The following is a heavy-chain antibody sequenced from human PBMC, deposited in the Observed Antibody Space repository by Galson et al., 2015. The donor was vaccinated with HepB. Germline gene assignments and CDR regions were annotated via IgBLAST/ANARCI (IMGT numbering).Heavy chain of an antibody. J-gene: IGHJ4*02. V-gene: IGHV3-74*01. Sequence: SLRLSCAASGFTFSAYWMHWVRQAPGKGLEWVARIDSDGRGTSYADSVKGRFTISRDNAKNMLYLQMNSLRVEDTAVYYCARDSKYHPDVWCQGTLVTVST. D-gene: IGHD1-14*01. CDR1: GFTFSAYW. CDR2: IDSDGRGT. CDR3: ARDSKYHPDV.